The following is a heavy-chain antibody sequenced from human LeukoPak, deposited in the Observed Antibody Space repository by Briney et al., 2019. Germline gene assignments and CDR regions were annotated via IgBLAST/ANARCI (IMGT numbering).Heavy chain of an antibody. J-gene: IGHJ4*02. D-gene: IGHD3-10*01. V-gene: IGHV3-53*01. CDR1: GFTVSSTY. CDR3: ARVGITKNFDY. Sequence: PGGSLRLSCAAPGFTVSSTYMSWVRQAPGKGLEWVSVIYSGGSTYYADSVKGRFTISRDNSKNTLYLQMNSLRSEDTAVYYCARVGITKNFDYWGQGTLVTVSS. CDR2: IYSGGST.